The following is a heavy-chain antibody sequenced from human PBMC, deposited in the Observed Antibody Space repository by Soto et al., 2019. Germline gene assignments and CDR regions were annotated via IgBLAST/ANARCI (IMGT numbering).Heavy chain of an antibody. CDR1: GDSVSSNSAA. V-gene: IGHV6-1*01. J-gene: IGHJ6*03. D-gene: IGHD3-10*01. CDR3: ARVAYGSGSYYNVLYYMDF. CDR2: TYYRSKWYN. Sequence: PSQTLSLTCAISGDSVSSNSAAWNWIRQSPSRGLEWLGRTYYRSKWYNDYAVSVKSRITINPDTSKNQFSLQLNSVTPEDTAVYYCARVAYGSGSYYNVLYYMDFWGKGTTVTVSS.